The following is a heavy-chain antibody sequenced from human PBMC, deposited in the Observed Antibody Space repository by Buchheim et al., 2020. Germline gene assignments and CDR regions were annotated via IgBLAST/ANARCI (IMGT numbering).Heavy chain of an antibody. Sequence: EVQLVESGGGLVKPGGSLRLSCAASGFTFSSYSMNWVRQAPGKGLEWVSSISSSSSYIYYADSVKGRFTISRDNAKHSLYLQMNSLRAEDTAVYYCARGGIYGDYVDYFDYWGQGTL. V-gene: IGHV3-21*01. CDR3: ARGGIYGDYVDYFDY. CDR1: GFTFSSYS. CDR2: ISSSSSYI. D-gene: IGHD4-17*01. J-gene: IGHJ4*02.